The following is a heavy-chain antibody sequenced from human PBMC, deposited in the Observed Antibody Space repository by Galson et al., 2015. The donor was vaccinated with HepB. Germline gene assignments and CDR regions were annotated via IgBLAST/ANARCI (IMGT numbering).Heavy chain of an antibody. J-gene: IGHJ4*02. V-gene: IGHV3-73*01. CDR2: IRSKANSYAT. CDR3: TRGEFGGFDY. D-gene: IGHD3-10*01. Sequence: SLRLSCAASGFTFSGSAMHWVRQASGKGLEWVGRIRSKANSYATAYAASVKGRFTISRDDSKNTAYLQMNSLKTEDTAVYYCTRGEFGGFDYWGQGTLVTVSS. CDR1: GFTFSGSA.